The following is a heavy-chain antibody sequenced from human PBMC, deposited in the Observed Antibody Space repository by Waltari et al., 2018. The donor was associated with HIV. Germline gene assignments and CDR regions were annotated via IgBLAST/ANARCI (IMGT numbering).Heavy chain of an antibody. Sequence: VQLVKSGGGLVLPGGSLRLSCAASGFTCSLHWIRWVRKAPGKGRVWVSRINSDGSSTSYADSVKGRFTISRDNAKNTLYLQMNSLRAEDTAVYYCAIDYGDYLNAFDIWGQGTMVTVSS. D-gene: IGHD4-17*01. V-gene: IGHV3-74*01. CDR3: AIDYGDYLNAFDI. CDR1: GFTCSLHW. J-gene: IGHJ3*02. CDR2: INSDGSST.